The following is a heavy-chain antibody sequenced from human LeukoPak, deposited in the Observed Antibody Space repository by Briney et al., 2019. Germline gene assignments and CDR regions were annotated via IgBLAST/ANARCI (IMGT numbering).Heavy chain of an antibody. V-gene: IGHV1-8*01. D-gene: IGHD2-15*01. J-gene: IGHJ4*02. CDR1: GYTFTSYD. CDR2: LNPNSGNT. Sequence: ASVRVSCKASGYTFTSYDINWVRQATGQGLEWMGWLNPNSGNTGYAQKFQGRVTMARNSSITTAYMELSSLRSEDTAVYYCARRHGRCSDGSCYYPDYWGQGTLVTVSS. CDR3: ARRHGRCSDGSCYYPDY.